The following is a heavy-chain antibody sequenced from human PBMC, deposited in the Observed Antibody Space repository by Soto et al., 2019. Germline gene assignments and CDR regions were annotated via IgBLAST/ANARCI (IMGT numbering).Heavy chain of an antibody. CDR3: SRGPSSLTRFDY. D-gene: IGHD2-2*01. Sequence: PGGSLRLSCAASGFTFSSYAMHWVRQAPDKGLEWVAVISYDGSNKYYADSVKGRFTISRDNSKNTLYLQMNSLRAEDTAVCYCSRGPSSLTRFDYWGQGTLVTVSP. CDR1: GFTFSSYA. CDR2: ISYDGSNK. J-gene: IGHJ4*02. V-gene: IGHV3-30-3*01.